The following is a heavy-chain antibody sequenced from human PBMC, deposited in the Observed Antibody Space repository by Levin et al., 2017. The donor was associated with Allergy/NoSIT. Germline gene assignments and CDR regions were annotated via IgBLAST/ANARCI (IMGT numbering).Heavy chain of an antibody. CDR1: GFTFNSYA. Sequence: GESLKISCAASGFTFNSYAMSWVRQAPGKGLEWVSVISGSGGSTYYADSVKGRFTISRDNSNNTLFLQMNSLRADDTAVYYCATDVRYSNNWGQGTLVTVSS. V-gene: IGHV3-23*01. CDR3: ATDVRYSNN. D-gene: IGHD6-13*01. J-gene: IGHJ1*01. CDR2: ISGSGGST.